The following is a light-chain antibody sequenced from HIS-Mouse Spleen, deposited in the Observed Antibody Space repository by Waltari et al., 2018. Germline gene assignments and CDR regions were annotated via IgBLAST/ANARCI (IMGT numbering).Light chain of an antibody. Sequence: QSALTQPPSASGSPGQSVTISCTGTSSDVGGYNYVSWYQQPPGKAPKLIIYEVSKRPSGLPVRFSGSKSGNTASLTVSGLQAEDEADYYCSSYAGSNNWGVFGGGTKLTVL. CDR1: SSDVGGYNY. CDR3: SSYAGSNNWGV. CDR2: EVS. J-gene: IGLJ2*01. V-gene: IGLV2-8*01.